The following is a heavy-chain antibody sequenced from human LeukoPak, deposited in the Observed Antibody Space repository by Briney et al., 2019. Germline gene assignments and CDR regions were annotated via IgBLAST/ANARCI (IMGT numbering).Heavy chain of an antibody. V-gene: IGHV3-73*01. CDR3: SRLWGDCGGDCYSHDY. J-gene: IGHJ4*02. CDR1: GFTFSGSV. CDR2: IRSKANSYAT. D-gene: IGHD2-21*02. Sequence: PGGSLRLSCVASGFTFSGSVIHWVRQASGKGLEWVGRIRSKANSYATAHAASVKGRFTISRDDSKNTAYLQMNSLGTEDTAVYYCSRLWGDCGGDCYSHDYWGQGTLVTVSS.